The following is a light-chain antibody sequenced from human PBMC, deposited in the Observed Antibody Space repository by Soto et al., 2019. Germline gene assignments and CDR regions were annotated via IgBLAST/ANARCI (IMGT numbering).Light chain of an antibody. CDR1: QSINSY. J-gene: IGKJ1*01. V-gene: IGKV1-39*01. CDR2: AAS. CDR3: QQSFSTPRT. Sequence: DIQMTQSPSSQSASVGDRVTITCRASQSINSYLNWYQQKPGKAPKLLLYAASSLQSGVPSRFSGSGSETDFTLTITILQPDDFATYYCQQSFSTPRTFGQGTRVDI.